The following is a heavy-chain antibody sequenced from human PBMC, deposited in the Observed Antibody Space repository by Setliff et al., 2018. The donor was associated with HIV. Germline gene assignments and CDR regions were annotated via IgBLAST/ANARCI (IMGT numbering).Heavy chain of an antibody. CDR1: GYSISSGYF. J-gene: IGHJ1*01. D-gene: IGHD2-15*01. CDR2: IYHSGNT. V-gene: IGHV4-38-2*01. Sequence: SETLSLTCAVSGYSISSGYFWGWLRQPPGKGLEWIGSIYHSGNTYYNPSLKSRVTISVDTSKNQFSLKLSSVTAADTAVYYCARVVVVAATPEYFQHWGQGTLVTVSS. CDR3: ARVVVVAATPEYFQH.